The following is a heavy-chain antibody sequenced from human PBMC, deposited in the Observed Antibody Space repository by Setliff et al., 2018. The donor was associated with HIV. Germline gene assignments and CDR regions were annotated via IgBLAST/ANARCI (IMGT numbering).Heavy chain of an antibody. CDR3: ARGGTVSADFDS. Sequence: TSETLSLTCTVSGGSISSYYWSWIRQPAGKGLEWIGRIYPSGSTSYNPSLKSRVTMSVDTSKNQISLKLSSVTAADTAVYFCARGGTVSADFDSWGQGTLVTVSS. CDR1: GGSISSYY. J-gene: IGHJ4*02. D-gene: IGHD6-19*01. CDR2: IYPSGST. V-gene: IGHV4-4*07.